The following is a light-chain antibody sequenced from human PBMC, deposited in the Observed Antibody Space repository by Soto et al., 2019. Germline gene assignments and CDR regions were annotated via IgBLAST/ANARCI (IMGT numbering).Light chain of an antibody. CDR3: QQSYSSPRFT. Sequence: DIPMTQSPSSLSASVGDRVTITCRASQSISGHLNWYQHKPVKAPELLIYATSTLHIGVPSRFSGSGSGTDFSLAISSLQPEDFATYYCQQSYSSPRFTFGPGTKVDIK. V-gene: IGKV1-39*01. CDR2: ATS. CDR1: QSISGH. J-gene: IGKJ3*01.